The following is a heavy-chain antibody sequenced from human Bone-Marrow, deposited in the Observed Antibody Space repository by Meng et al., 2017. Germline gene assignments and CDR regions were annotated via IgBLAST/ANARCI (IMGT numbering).Heavy chain of an antibody. V-gene: IGHV4-34*01. CDR1: GGSFRGYY. D-gene: IGHD4-17*01. J-gene: IGHJ2*01. CDR3: ARGRVTTVTTPNWYFDL. Sequence: QVQLQQWGAGLLKPSETLSLTCAVYGGSFRGYYWSWIRQPPGKGLEWIGEINHSGSTNYNPSLKSRVTISVDTSKTQFSLKLSSVTAADTAVYYCARGRVTTVTTPNWYFDLWGRGTLVTVSS. CDR2: INHSGST.